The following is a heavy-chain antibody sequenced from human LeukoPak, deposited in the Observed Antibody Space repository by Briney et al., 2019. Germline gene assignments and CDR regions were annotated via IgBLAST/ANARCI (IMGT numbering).Heavy chain of an antibody. V-gene: IGHV3-11*01. J-gene: IGHJ4*02. Sequence: PGGSLRLSCEASGFTLSDFYMTWLRQAPGKGLEWVSYISGSGSDIKYADSVKGRFSISRDNADNTLYLQMNSLRAEDTAMYYCSRDPRLVDYWGQGTLVTVSS. CDR2: ISGSGSDI. CDR1: GFTLSDFY. CDR3: SRDPRLVDY.